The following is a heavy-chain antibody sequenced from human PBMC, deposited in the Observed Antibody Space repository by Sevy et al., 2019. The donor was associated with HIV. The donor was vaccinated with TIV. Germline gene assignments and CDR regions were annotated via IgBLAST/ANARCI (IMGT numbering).Heavy chain of an antibody. CDR3: ARVGGGSNWFDS. CDR2: ISNDGSNK. V-gene: IGHV3-30-3*01. J-gene: IGHJ5*01. CDR1: GFTFSSYS. Sequence: GGSLRLSCAGSGFTFSSYSMHWVRQAPGKGLEWVAVISNDGSNKYYADSVKGRLTISRDNSTNTLYLQMDSLRIEDTAVYYCARVGGGSNWFDSWGQGTLVTVSS. D-gene: IGHD1-26*01.